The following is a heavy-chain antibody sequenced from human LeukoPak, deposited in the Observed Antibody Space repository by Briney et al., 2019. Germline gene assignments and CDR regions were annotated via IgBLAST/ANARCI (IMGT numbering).Heavy chain of an antibody. V-gene: IGHV1-18*01. CDR1: GYTFTSYG. CDR2: ISAYNGNT. D-gene: IGHD3-22*01. Sequence: ASVKVSCKASGYTFTSYGISWVRQAPGQGLEWMGWISAYNGNTNYAQKLQGRVTMTTDTSTSTAYMELRSLRSDDTAVYYCARIANYYDSSGLYYFDYWGQGTLVTASS. J-gene: IGHJ4*02. CDR3: ARIANYYDSSGLYYFDY.